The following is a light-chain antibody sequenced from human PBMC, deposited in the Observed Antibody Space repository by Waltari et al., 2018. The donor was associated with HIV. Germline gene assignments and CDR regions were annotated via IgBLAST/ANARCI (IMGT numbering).Light chain of an antibody. CDR1: ALPTKY. CDR2: EDY. CDR3: YSTDRK. V-gene: IGLV3-10*01. Sequence: SYELTQPPSVSVSTGQTARITCSGDALPTKYVYWYQQKSGQAPVLVIFEDYKRPSGIPERFSGSSSGTVATLNISGAQVDDEADYYCYSTDRKFGGGTKLTVL. J-gene: IGLJ2*01.